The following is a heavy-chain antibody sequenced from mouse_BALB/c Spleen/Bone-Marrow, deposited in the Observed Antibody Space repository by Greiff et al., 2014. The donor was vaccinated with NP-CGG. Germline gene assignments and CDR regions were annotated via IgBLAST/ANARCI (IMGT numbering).Heavy chain of an antibody. J-gene: IGHJ4*01. V-gene: IGHV14-3*02. CDR1: GFNIKDTY. Sequence: EVQVVESGAELVKPGASVKLSCTASGFNIKDTYMHWVKQRPEQGLEWIGRIDPANGNTKYDPKFQGKATITAETSSNTAYLQLSSLTSEDTAVYYCARWEYYAMDYWGQGTSVTVSS. D-gene: IGHD4-1*01. CDR3: ARWEYYAMDY. CDR2: IDPANGNT.